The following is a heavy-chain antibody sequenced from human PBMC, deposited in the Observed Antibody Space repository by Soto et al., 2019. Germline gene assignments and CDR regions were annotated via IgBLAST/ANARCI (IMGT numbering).Heavy chain of an antibody. CDR1: GFTFSCYG. CDR2: ISYDGSNK. V-gene: IGHV3-30*18. J-gene: IGHJ4*02. Sequence: GGSLRLSCAASGFTFSCYGMHWVRQAPGKGLEWVAVISYDGSNKYYADSVKGRFTISRDNSKNTLYLQMNSLRAEDTAVYYCAKETYSGPLDYWGQGTLVTVSS. CDR3: AKETYSGPLDY. D-gene: IGHD2-15*01.